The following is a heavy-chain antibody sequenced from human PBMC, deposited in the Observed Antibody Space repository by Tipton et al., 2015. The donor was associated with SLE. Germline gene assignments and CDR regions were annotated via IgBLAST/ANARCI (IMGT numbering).Heavy chain of an antibody. Sequence: GSLRLSCAASGFTFSSYGMSWVRQAPGKGLEWVANIKQDASEKYNVDSVKGRFTISRDNAKNSLYQQMNSQRAEDTAVYYCARDSGWFDHWGQGTLVTVSS. V-gene: IGHV3-7*01. CDR1: GFTFSSYG. CDR2: IKQDASEK. CDR3: ARDSGWFDH. J-gene: IGHJ5*02.